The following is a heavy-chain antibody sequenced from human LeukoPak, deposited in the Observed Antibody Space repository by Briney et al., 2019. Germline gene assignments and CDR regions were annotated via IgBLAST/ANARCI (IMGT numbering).Heavy chain of an antibody. J-gene: IGHJ6*04. CDR2: ISSSGSTI. CDR1: GFTFSSYE. Sequence: SGGPLRLSCAASGFTFSSYEMNWVRQAPGKGLEWVSYISSSGSTIYYAYSVKGRFTISRDNAKNSLYLQMNSLRAEDTAVYYCAELGITMIGGVWGKGTTVTISS. V-gene: IGHV3-48*03. D-gene: IGHD3-10*02. CDR3: AELGITMIGGV.